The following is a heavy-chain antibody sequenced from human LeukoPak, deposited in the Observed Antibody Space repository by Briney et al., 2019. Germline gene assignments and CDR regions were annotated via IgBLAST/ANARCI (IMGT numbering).Heavy chain of an antibody. CDR3: ATSNDAKIAPFDH. V-gene: IGHV4-4*09. CDR1: GVSMSAYQ. Sequence: SETLSLTCTVSGVSMSAYQWSWVRQSPEKGLEWIGCINTKGETSYNPSLKSRVTTSVDTSKSQFSLRLTSVTAANTAVYYCATSNDAKIAPFDHWGQGAPVTVSS. J-gene: IGHJ4*02. CDR2: INTKGET. D-gene: IGHD2-21*01.